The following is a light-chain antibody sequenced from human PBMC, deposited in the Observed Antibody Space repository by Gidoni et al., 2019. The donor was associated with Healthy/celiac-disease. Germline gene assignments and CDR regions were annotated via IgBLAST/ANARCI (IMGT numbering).Light chain of an antibody. CDR1: QSVLYSSNNKNY. J-gene: IGKJ1*01. V-gene: IGKV4-1*01. Sequence: DIGMTQSPDSLAVSLGERATIHCKSSQSVLYSSNNKNYLAWYQQKPGQPPKLLIYWASTRESGVPDRFSGSGSGTDFTLTISSLQAEDVAVYYCQQYYSTPQTFGQGTKVEIK. CDR2: WAS. CDR3: QQYYSTPQT.